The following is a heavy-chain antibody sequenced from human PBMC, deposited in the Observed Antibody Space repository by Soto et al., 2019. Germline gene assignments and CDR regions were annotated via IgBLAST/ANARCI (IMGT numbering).Heavy chain of an antibody. J-gene: IGHJ4*02. Sequence: SETLSLTCSVSGGSISGSYWSWIRQSPGKGLGWLGYVYYTGSTNYSPSLRSRVSISVDTSKNEFSLRLSSVTAADTAVYFCARSVAVPGAHIDYWGQGTQVTVSS. V-gene: IGHV4-59*01. CDR1: GGSISGSY. D-gene: IGHD6-19*01. CDR3: ARSVAVPGAHIDY. CDR2: VYYTGST.